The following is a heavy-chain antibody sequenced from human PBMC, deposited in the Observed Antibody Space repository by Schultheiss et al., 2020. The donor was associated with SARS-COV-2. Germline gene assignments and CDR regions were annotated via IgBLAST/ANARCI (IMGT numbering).Heavy chain of an antibody. D-gene: IGHD1-26*01. V-gene: IGHV3-7*03. J-gene: IGHJ4*02. Sequence: GGSLRLSCVGSGFTFSDSWMTWVRQAPGKGLEWVADMNQDGSVIVYVDSIKGRFTISRDNAKNSLYLQMNSLRVEDTAVYYCARDPEWGALDYWGQGTLVTVSS. CDR1: GFTFSDSW. CDR3: ARDPEWGALDY. CDR2: MNQDGSVI.